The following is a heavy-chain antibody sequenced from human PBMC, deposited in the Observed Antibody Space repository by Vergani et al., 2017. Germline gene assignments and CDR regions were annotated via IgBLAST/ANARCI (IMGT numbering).Heavy chain of an antibody. CDR3: ARGDYGILTGYRY. Sequence: QVQVVQSGAEVKKSGASVKVSCKTSGYTFSNYYMHWVRQAPGQGLEWMGIINPSGGHTNYAQKFQGRVTMTRDTSTSTVYMELSSLRSEDTAIDYGARGDYGILTGYRYWGQGTLVTVSA. CDR2: INPSGGHT. V-gene: IGHV1-46*03. J-gene: IGHJ4*02. D-gene: IGHD3-9*01. CDR1: GYTFSNYY.